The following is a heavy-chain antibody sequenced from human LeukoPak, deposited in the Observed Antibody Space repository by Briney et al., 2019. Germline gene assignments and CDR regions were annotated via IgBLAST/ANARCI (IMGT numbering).Heavy chain of an antibody. CDR2: ISSSGRTI. V-gene: IGHV3-11*01. Sequence: GGSLRLSCAASGFTFSDYYMSWIRQAPGKGLEWVSYISSSGRTIYYTDSVKGRFTISRDNAKNSLFLQMNSLRAEDTAVYFCARDAYGLSGSGWNDYWGQETLVTVSA. J-gene: IGHJ4*02. D-gene: IGHD6-19*01. CDR1: GFTFSDYY. CDR3: ARDAYGLSGSGWNDY.